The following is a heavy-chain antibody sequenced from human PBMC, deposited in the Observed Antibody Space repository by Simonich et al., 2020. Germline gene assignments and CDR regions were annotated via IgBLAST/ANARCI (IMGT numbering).Heavy chain of an antibody. Sequence: EVQLVESGGGLVQPGGSLRLSCAASGFTFSSYWMSWVRQAPGKGLEWVANIKQDGSEKYYVDSVKGRFTNPRDNAKNSLYLQMNSLRAEDTAVYYWARDGLGTAYYYYMDVWGKGTTVTVSS. CDR2: IKQDGSEK. J-gene: IGHJ6*03. V-gene: IGHV3-7*01. CDR3: ARDGLGTAYYYYMDV. CDR1: GFTFSSYW. D-gene: IGHD7-27*01.